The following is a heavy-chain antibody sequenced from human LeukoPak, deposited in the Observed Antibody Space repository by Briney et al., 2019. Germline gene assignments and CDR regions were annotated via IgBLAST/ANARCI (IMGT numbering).Heavy chain of an antibody. CDR1: GYTFTAYY. CDR2: INPNTGGT. CDR3: VRDSSIADRGWWFDP. J-gene: IGHJ5*02. Sequence: ASVKVSCKASGYTFTAYYMHWVRQAPGQGLEWMGWINPNTGGTDYAQRFQGRVTMTRDTPTSTVYMELSSLRSDDTAVYYCVRDSSIADRGWWFDPWGQGTLVTVSS. V-gene: IGHV1-2*02. D-gene: IGHD1-14*01.